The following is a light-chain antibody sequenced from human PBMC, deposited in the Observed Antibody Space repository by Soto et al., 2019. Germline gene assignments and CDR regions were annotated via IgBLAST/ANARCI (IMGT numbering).Light chain of an antibody. Sequence: ITHSPSALSSSVEDIASITCRASQSISSWLAWYQQKPGKAPKLLIYKASTLESGVPSNFSGSGSGTEFTLTINSLQPEDFATYYCQQANIYTWPFAHGTIVEI. CDR3: QQANIYTWP. CDR1: QSISSW. CDR2: KAS. V-gene: IGKV1-5*03. J-gene: IGKJ1*01.